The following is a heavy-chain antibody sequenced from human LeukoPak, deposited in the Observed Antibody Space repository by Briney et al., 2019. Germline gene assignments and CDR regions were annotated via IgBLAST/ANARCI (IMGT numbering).Heavy chain of an antibody. CDR3: ARERGTWGSSPYSGYDYGAFDI. Sequence: GGSLRLSCAASGFTVSSNYMSWVRQAPGKGLEWVSVIYSGGSTYYADSVKGRFTISRDNSKNTLYLQMNSLRAEDTAVYYCARERGTWGSSPYSGYDYGAFDIWGQGTMVTVSS. V-gene: IGHV3-53*01. CDR2: IYSGGST. D-gene: IGHD5-12*01. CDR1: GFTVSSNY. J-gene: IGHJ3*02.